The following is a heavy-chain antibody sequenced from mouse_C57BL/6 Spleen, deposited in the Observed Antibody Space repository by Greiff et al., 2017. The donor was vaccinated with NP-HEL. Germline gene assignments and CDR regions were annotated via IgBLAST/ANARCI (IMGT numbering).Heavy chain of an antibody. D-gene: IGHD1-1*01. CDR2: IYPGDGDT. CDR1: GYAFSSSW. CDR3: ARDNYYGSSHYWYFDV. Sequence: VQLQQSGPELVKPGASVKISCKASGYAFSSSWMNWVKQRPGKGLEWIGRIYPGDGDTNYNGKFKGKATLTADKSSSTAYMQLSSLTSEDSAVYFCARDNYYGSSHYWYFDVWGTGTTVTVSS. J-gene: IGHJ1*03. V-gene: IGHV1-82*01.